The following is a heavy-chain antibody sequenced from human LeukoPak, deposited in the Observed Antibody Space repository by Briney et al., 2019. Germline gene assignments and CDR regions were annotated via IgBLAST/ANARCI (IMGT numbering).Heavy chain of an antibody. Sequence: GGSLRLSRAASGFTFSSYEMNWVRQAPGKGLEWVSYISSSGSTIYYADSVKGRFTISRDNAKNSLYLQMNSLRAEDTAVYYCARDGTTVVTPSAFDIWGQGTMVTVSS. CDR1: GFTFSSYE. J-gene: IGHJ3*02. CDR2: ISSSGSTI. CDR3: ARDGTTVVTPSAFDI. D-gene: IGHD4-23*01. V-gene: IGHV3-48*03.